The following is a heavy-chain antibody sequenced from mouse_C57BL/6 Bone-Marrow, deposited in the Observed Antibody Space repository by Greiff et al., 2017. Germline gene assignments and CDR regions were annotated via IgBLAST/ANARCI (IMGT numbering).Heavy chain of an antibody. CDR1: GFTFSSYA. V-gene: IGHV5-4*01. CDR3: ARDRGFYYAMDY. Sequence: EVHLVESGGGLEKPGGSLKLSCAASGFTFSSYAMSWVRQTPEKRLEWVATISDGGSYTYYPDNVKGRFTISRDNAKNNLYLQMSHLKSEDTAMYYCARDRGFYYAMDYWGQGTSVTVSS. J-gene: IGHJ4*01. CDR2: ISDGGSYT.